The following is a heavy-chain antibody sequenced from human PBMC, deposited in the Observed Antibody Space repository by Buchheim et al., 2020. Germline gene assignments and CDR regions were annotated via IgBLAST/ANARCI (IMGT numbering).Heavy chain of an antibody. CDR1: GFTFSSYA. J-gene: IGHJ6*02. CDR3: AKDRELRYFDWLLPHDNYGMDV. V-gene: IGHV3-23*01. Sequence: EVQLLESGGGLVQPGGSLRLSCAASGFTFSSYAMSWVRQAPGKGLEWVSAISGSGGSTYYADSVKGRFTISRDNSKNTLYLQMNSLRAEDTAVYYCAKDRELRYFDWLLPHDNYGMDVWGQGTT. D-gene: IGHD3-9*01. CDR2: ISGSGGST.